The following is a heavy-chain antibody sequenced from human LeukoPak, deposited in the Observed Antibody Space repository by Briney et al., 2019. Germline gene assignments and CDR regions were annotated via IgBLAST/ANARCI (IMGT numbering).Heavy chain of an antibody. V-gene: IGHV4-39*01. CDR1: GGSISSSSYY. Sequence: SETLSLTCTVSGGSISSSSYYWGWIRQPPGKGLEWIGSIYYSGSTYYNPSLRSRVTISVDTSKNQFSLKLSSVTAADTAVYYCARHQGDFFDYWGQGTLVTVSS. J-gene: IGHJ4*02. D-gene: IGHD2-21*01. CDR3: ARHQGDFFDY. CDR2: IYYSGST.